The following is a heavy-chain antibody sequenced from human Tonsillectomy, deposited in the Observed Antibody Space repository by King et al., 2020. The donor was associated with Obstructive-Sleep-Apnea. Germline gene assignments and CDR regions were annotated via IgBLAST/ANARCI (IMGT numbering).Heavy chain of an antibody. J-gene: IGHJ6*02. Sequence: QVQLVESGGGVVQPGRSLRLSCTASGFSFSNYGMHWVRQAPGKGLEWVAYVWNDGSKKYYADSVKGRFTISRDDSRNTRYLQLNSLRTEDTAAYHCAKVGEYCSGANCIQDYNYYGMDVRGQGTTVTVS. CDR3: AKVGEYCSGANCIQDYNYYGMDV. CDR1: GFSFSNYG. V-gene: IGHV3-30*02. CDR2: VWNDGSKK. D-gene: IGHD2-15*01.